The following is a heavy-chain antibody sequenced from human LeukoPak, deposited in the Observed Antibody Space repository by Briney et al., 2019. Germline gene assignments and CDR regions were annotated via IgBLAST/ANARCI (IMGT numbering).Heavy chain of an antibody. CDR2: VYTSGST. D-gene: IGHD2-15*01. CDR1: SGSLSSSY. J-gene: IGHJ4*02. Sequence: SGTLSLTCTLSSGSLSSSYWSWIRQPAGKGLEWIGRVYTSGSTNYNPSLKSRVAMSVDTSKNQFSLDLTSVTAADAAVYYCARDCSGGTCYLGVLDYWGQGIRVTVSS. V-gene: IGHV4-4*07. CDR3: ARDCSGGTCYLGVLDY.